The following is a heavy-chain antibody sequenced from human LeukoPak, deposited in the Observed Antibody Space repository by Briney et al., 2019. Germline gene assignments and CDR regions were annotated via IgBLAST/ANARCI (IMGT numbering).Heavy chain of an antibody. Sequence: PSETLSLTCTVSGGSISTYYWSWIRQPPGKGLEWIGYIYHSGSTKYNPSLKSRVTISVDTSKNQFSLKLSSVTAADTAVYYCARDGGNTSTMVRGVITKGYWFDPWGQGTLVTVSS. J-gene: IGHJ5*02. D-gene: IGHD3-10*01. CDR3: ARDGGNTSTMVRGVITKGYWFDP. CDR1: GGSISTYY. V-gene: IGHV4-59*01. CDR2: IYHSGST.